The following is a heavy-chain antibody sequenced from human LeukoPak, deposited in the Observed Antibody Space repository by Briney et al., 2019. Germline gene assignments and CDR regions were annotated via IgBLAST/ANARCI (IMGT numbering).Heavy chain of an antibody. CDR1: GFTFSSYA. Sequence: QPGRSLRLSCAASGFTFSSYAMHWVRQAPGKGLEWVAVISYDGSNKYYADSVKGRFTISRDNSKNTLYLQMNSLRAEDTAVYYCARDRHLDYWGQGTLVTVSS. CDR2: ISYDGSNK. J-gene: IGHJ4*02. V-gene: IGHV3-30-3*01. CDR3: ARDRHLDY.